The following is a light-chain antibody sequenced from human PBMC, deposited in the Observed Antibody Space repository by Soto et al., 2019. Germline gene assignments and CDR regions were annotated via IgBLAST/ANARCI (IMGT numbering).Light chain of an antibody. CDR1: SSDVGGYNY. V-gene: IGLV2-14*01. CDR3: SSYTSSSSFF. CDR2: DVS. J-gene: IGLJ2*01. Sequence: QSALTQPASVSGSPGQSITISCTGTSSDVGGYNYVSWYQQHPGKAPKLMIYDVSTRPSGVSNRFSGSKSGNTASLTSSRLQAEDEADYYCSSYTSSSSFFFGGGTKLTVL.